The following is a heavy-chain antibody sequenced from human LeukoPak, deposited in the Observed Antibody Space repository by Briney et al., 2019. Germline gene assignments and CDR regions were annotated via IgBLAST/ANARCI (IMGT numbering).Heavy chain of an antibody. CDR2: ISSSGAYI. Sequence: GGGLRHSRAYSLCTHGSSSMGCVRQAPGKGLEWVSSISSSGAYIYYAESMRGRIRLSRDNTKNSLSLQMNTLRAENTAVYFCARADYYERSGPFDYWGAGTLVTVSS. CDR3: ARADYYERSGPFDY. J-gene: IGHJ4*02. D-gene: IGHD3-22*01. CDR1: LCTHGSSS. V-gene: IGHV3-21*01.